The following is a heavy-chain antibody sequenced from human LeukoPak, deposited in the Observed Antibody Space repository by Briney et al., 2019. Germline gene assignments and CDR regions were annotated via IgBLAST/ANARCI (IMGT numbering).Heavy chain of an antibody. Sequence: PGGSLRLSCAASGFTFSNYWMHWVRQDPGKGLVWVSFINPDGSTTNYADSVKGRFTISRDNAKNSLFLQMNSLRAEDTAVYYCARDREMATRLHDAFDFWGQGTMVTVSS. CDR3: ARDREMATRLHDAFDF. D-gene: IGHD5-24*01. CDR2: INPDGSTT. V-gene: IGHV3-74*01. CDR1: GFTFSNYW. J-gene: IGHJ3*01.